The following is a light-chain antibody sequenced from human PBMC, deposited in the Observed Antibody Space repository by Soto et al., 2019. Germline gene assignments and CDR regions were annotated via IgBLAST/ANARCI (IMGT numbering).Light chain of an antibody. CDR1: QSVSSSY. CDR3: QQYVGSPIT. V-gene: IGKV3-20*01. CDR2: GAS. Sequence: EIVLTQSPGTLSLSPGERATLSCRASQSVSSSYLARYQQEPGQAPRLLIYGASSRAAAIPDRFSGSGSGTDFTLTISRLEPEDFAVYYCQQYVGSPITFGGGTKVDIK. J-gene: IGKJ4*01.